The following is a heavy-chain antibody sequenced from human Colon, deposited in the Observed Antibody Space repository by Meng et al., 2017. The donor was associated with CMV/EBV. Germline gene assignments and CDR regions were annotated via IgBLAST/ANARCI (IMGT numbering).Heavy chain of an antibody. CDR3: ARASVLQYCTATNCPPPYYYGVDV. CDR2: IIPIFNIA. CDR1: GGPFSRDA. V-gene: IGHV1-69*17. D-gene: IGHD2-8*02. J-gene: IGHJ6*02. Sequence: KISCSASGGPFSRDAIGWVRQAPGQGLEWMGGIIPIFNIANHAERFQGRVTITADTSTSTAFMELSSLRSEDTAVYYCARASVLQYCTATNCPPPYYYGVDVWGQGTTVTVSS.